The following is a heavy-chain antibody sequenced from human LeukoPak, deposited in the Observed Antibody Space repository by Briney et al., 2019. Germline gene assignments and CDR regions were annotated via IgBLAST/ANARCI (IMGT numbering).Heavy chain of an antibody. V-gene: IGHV3-21*01. D-gene: IGHD5-12*01. CDR3: ARGGPRKGGYSGYDGIRGDYFDY. J-gene: IGHJ4*02. CDR1: GFTFSSYS. Sequence: PGGSLRLSCAASGFTFSSYSMNWVRQAPGKGLEWVSSISSSSSYIYYADSVKGRFTISRDNSKNTLYLQMNSLRAEATAVYYCARGGPRKGGYSGYDGIRGDYFDYWGQGTLVTVSS. CDR2: ISSSSSYI.